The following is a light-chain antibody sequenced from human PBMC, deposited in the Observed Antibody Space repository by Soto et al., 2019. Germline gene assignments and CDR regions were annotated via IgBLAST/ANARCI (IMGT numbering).Light chain of an antibody. CDR2: GAS. CDR1: QSISDT. Sequence: DIVMTQSPDSLAVSPGERATLSCRASQSISDTLAWYQQKAGQAPRRLIFGASFRATGIPDRFSGSGSGTDFTLTISRLEPEDFAVYYCQQYGSSPTTFGQGTKVDIK. CDR3: QQYGSSPTT. J-gene: IGKJ1*01. V-gene: IGKV3-20*01.